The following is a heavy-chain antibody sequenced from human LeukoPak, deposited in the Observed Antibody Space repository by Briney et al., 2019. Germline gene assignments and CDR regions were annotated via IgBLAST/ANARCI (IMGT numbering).Heavy chain of an antibody. V-gene: IGHV4-39*07. CDR2: IYYIGST. CDR3: ASPRDGYNPDAFDI. J-gene: IGHJ3*02. Sequence: SEPLSLTCSVSGGSFRSSSYYWGWIRQPPGKGLEGIASIYYIGSTYYTPSLKSRVTISVDTSKNQSSLKLSSVTAADTAVYYCASPRDGYNPDAFDIWGQGTMVTVSS. D-gene: IGHD5-24*01. CDR1: GGSFRSSSYY.